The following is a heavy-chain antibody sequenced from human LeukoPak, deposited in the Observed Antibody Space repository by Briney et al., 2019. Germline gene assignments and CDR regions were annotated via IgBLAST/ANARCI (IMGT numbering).Heavy chain of an antibody. V-gene: IGHV3-23*01. CDR3: AKDRRELDVFDI. CDR2: ISGSGRTT. J-gene: IGHJ3*02. Sequence: KSGGSLRLSCAASGFTFNTYAMSWVRQAPGKGLEWVSGISGSGRTTYYADSVKGRFTISRDNSKNTLFVQMNSLRAEDTAVYYCAKDRRELDVFDIWGLGTMVTVSS. CDR1: GFTFNTYA.